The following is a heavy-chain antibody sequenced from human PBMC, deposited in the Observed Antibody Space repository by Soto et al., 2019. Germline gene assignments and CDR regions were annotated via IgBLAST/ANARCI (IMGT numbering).Heavy chain of an antibody. CDR1: GGSISISSYY. CDR2: IYYSGST. D-gene: IGHD3-10*01. V-gene: IGHV4-39*01. CDR3: ARHFYGSGSYYKF. Sequence: QLQLQESGPGLVKPSETLSLTCTVSGGSISISSYYWGWIRQPPGKGLEWIGSIYYSGSTYYNPSLKSRVTISVDTSKNQFSLKLSSVTAADTAVYYCARHFYGSGSYYKFWGQGTLVTVSS. J-gene: IGHJ4*02.